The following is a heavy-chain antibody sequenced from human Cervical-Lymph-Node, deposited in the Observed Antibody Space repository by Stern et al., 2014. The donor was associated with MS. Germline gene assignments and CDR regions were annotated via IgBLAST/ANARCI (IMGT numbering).Heavy chain of an antibody. CDR3: ARESVDNYAFDY. D-gene: IGHD1-20*01. V-gene: IGHV1-46*01. CDR2: INPRGGST. J-gene: IGHJ4*02. CDR1: GYTFTRYY. Sequence: QLQLQESGAEVKKPGASVKVSCKASGYTFTRYYMHWVRQAPGQGLEWMGIINPRGGSTTYAQRFQGRVTMTRDTSTSTVYMELSSLRSEDTAVYYCARESVDNYAFDYWGQGTLVTVSS.